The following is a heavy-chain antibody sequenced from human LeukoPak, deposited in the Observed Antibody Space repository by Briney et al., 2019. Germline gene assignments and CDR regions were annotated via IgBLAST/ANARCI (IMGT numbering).Heavy chain of an antibody. CDR1: GFTFSSYG. D-gene: IGHD1-26*01. Sequence: GGSLRLSCAASGFTFSSYGMHWVRQAPGKGLEWVAVIWYDGSNKYYADSVKGRFTISRDNSKNTLYLQMNSLRAEDTAVYYCARGKSGLLDCYYGMDVWGQGTTVTVSS. V-gene: IGHV3-33*01. J-gene: IGHJ6*02. CDR3: ARGKSGLLDCYYGMDV. CDR2: IWYDGSNK.